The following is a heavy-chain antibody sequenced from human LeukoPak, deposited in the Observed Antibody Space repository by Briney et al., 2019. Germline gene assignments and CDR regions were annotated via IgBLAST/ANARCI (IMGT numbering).Heavy chain of an antibody. CDR3: AREFGHNRWYFDY. CDR1: GFTFRTYS. CDR2: VSADGRTQ. Sequence: GGSLRLSCAASGFTFRTYSVHWVRQAPGKGLEWVTVVSADGRTQLYSDSVKGRFTISRDNSLNTLHLQMNSLRTEDTAVYYCAREFGHNRWYFDYWGQGALVTVSS. J-gene: IGHJ4*02. D-gene: IGHD5-24*01. V-gene: IGHV3-30*03.